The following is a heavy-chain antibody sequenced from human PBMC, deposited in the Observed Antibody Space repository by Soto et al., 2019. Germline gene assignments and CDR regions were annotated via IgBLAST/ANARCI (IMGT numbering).Heavy chain of an antibody. J-gene: IGHJ4*02. V-gene: IGHV3-23*01. CDR1: GFTFSSYA. CDR3: AKDLVYYYDSSGYYYGPFDY. Sequence: GGSLRLSCAASGFTFSSYAMSWVRQAPGKGLEWVSAISGSGGSTYYADSVKGRFTISRDNSKNTLYLQMNSLRAEDTAVYYCAKDLVYYYDSSGYYYGPFDYWGQGTLVTVSS. D-gene: IGHD3-22*01. CDR2: ISGSGGST.